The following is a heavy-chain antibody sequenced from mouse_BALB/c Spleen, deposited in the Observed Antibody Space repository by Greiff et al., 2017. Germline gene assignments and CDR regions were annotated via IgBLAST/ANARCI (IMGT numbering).Heavy chain of an antibody. CDR1: GFTFSSYA. D-gene: IGHD2-4*01. J-gene: IGHJ3*01. CDR2: ISSGGSYT. V-gene: IGHV5-9-4*01. Sequence: EVKLVESGGGLVKPGGSLKLSCAASGFTFSSYAMSWVRQSPEKRLEWVAEISSGGSYTYYPDTVTGRFTISRDNAKNTLYLEMSSLRSEDTAMYYCARSTMITTGAWFAYWGQGTLVTVSA. CDR3: ARSTMITTGAWFAY.